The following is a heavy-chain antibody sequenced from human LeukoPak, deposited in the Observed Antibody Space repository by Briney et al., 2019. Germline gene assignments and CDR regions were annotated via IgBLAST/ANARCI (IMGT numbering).Heavy chain of an antibody. D-gene: IGHD2-15*01. J-gene: IGHJ4*02. V-gene: IGHV3-33*01. CDR1: GFTFSSFG. CDR3: ARGCGGGPGCYILDY. CDR2: IWSDGSNE. Sequence: GGSLRLSCAASGFTFSSFGMHWVRQAPGKGLEWVAIIWSDGSNEVYIESVKGRFTISRDNSKNTLYLHMNSLRGEDTAMYFCARGCGGGPGCYILDYWGQGTLVTVSS.